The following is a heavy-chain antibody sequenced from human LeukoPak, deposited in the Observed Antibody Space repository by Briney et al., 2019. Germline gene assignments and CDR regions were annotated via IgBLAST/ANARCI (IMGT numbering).Heavy chain of an antibody. V-gene: IGHV3-23*01. Sequence: GGSLRLSCAASGFTFSSYAMSWVRQAPGKGLEWVSAISGSGGSTYYADSVKGRFTISRDNAKNTLYLQMNSLRAEDTAEYYCARGGGEAAGTRPNWFDPWGQGTLVTVSS. CDR3: ARGGGEAAGTRPNWFDP. CDR1: GFTFSSYA. CDR2: ISGSGGST. D-gene: IGHD6-13*01. J-gene: IGHJ5*02.